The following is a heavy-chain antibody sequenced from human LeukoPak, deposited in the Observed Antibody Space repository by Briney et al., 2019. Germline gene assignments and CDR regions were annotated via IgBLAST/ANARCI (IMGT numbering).Heavy chain of an antibody. V-gene: IGHV1-18*01. Sequence: GASVKVSCMASGYTFTSYGISWVRQAPGQGLEWMGWISAYNGNTNYAQKLQGRVTMTTDTSTSTAYIELRSLRSDDTAVYYCARGGLLWFGKNWFDPWGQGTLVTVSS. CDR1: GYTFTSYG. CDR2: ISAYNGNT. J-gene: IGHJ5*02. D-gene: IGHD3-10*01. CDR3: ARGGLLWFGKNWFDP.